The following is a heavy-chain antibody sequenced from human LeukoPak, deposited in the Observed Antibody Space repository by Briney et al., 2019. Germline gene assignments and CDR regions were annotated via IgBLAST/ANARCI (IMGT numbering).Heavy chain of an antibody. CDR2: ISYDGSNK. Sequence: PGGSLRLSCAASGFIFSDYALHWVRQAPGKGLEWVAVISYDGSNKYYADSVKGRFTISRDNSKNTLYLQMNSLRAEDTAVYYCAISGRDILTGYFSYWGQGTLVTVSS. CDR3: AISGRDILTGYFSY. CDR1: GFIFSDYA. J-gene: IGHJ4*02. V-gene: IGHV3-30-3*01. D-gene: IGHD3-9*01.